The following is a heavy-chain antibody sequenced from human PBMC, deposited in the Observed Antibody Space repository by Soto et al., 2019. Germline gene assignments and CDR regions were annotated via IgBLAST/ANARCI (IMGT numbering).Heavy chain of an antibody. Sequence: GGSLRLSCAASGFTVSSNYMSWVRQAPGEGMEWVSVLYSGGGIYYADSVKGRFTISRANSKNTLYLQINSLRAEDTAVYSFATGRPFPEWGQGTLVTVSS. CDR1: GFTVSSNY. D-gene: IGHD1-1*01. J-gene: IGHJ4*02. V-gene: IGHV3-53*01. CDR2: LYSGGGI. CDR3: ATGRPFPE.